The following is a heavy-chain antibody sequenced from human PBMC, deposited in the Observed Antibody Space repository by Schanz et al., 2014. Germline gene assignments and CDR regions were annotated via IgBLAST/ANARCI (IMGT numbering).Heavy chain of an antibody. Sequence: QVQLVQSGAEVKKPGASVKVSCKASGITFSTYVVVCVRQAPGQGLEWMGWINGYNGHTLYAQKFQGRVTMTTDTSTSTSYMELTSLRFDDTAVYYCARDFSAYVGNYFDYWGQGTLVTVSS. J-gene: IGHJ4*02. CDR3: ARDFSAYVGNYFDY. CDR2: INGYNGHT. V-gene: IGHV1-18*01. CDR1: GITFSTYV. D-gene: IGHD5-12*01.